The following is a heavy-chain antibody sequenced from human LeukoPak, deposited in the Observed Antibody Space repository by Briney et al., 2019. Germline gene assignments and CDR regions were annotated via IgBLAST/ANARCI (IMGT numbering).Heavy chain of an antibody. J-gene: IGHJ5*02. CDR1: GYTFTGYY. V-gene: IGHV1-2*02. Sequence: GASVKVSCKASGYTFTGYYMHWVRQAPGQGLEWMGWINPNSGGTNYAQKFQGRVTMTRDTSISTAYMELSRLRSDDTAVYYCARDPLYYYDSSGCNWFDPWGQGTLVTVSS. D-gene: IGHD3-22*01. CDR3: ARDPLYYYDSSGCNWFDP. CDR2: INPNSGGT.